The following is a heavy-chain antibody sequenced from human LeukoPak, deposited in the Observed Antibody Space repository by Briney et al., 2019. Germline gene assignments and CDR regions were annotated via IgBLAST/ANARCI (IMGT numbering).Heavy chain of an antibody. V-gene: IGHV1-24*01. CDR2: FDPEDGET. CDR3: ATTPDYYDSSYYFDY. Sequence: ASVKVSCKASGGTFSSYAISWLRQAPGQGLEWMGGFDPEDGETIYAQKFQGRVTMTEDTSTDTAYMELSSLRSEDTAVYYCATTPDYYDSSYYFDYWGQGTLVTVSS. CDR1: GGTFSSYA. D-gene: IGHD3-22*01. J-gene: IGHJ4*02.